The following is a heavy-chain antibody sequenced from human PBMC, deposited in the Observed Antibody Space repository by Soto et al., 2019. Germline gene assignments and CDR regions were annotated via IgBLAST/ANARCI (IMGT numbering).Heavy chain of an antibody. CDR1: GYTFTGYY. J-gene: IGHJ6*02. D-gene: IGHD3-10*01. Sequence: XSVKVSCKASGYTFTGYYMRWVRQAPGQGLEWMGWINPNSGGTNYAQKFQGWVTMTRDTSISTAYMELSRLRSDDTAVYYCARGTLLDYYYYYGMDVWGQGTTVTVSS. CDR2: INPNSGGT. CDR3: ARGTLLDYYYYYGMDV. V-gene: IGHV1-2*04.